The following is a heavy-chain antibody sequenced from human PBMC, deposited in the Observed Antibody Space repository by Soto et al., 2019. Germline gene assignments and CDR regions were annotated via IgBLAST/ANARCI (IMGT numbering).Heavy chain of an antibody. CDR2: IYHSGST. CDR3: ARGGYSSGWYSGLGLDY. J-gene: IGHJ4*02. D-gene: IGHD6-19*01. Sequence: PSETLCLSCGVVGGSIRSLNWWRWIRQPPGKGLEWMGEIYHSGSTNYNPSLKSRVTISVDKSKNQFSLKLSSVTAADTAVYYCARGGYSSGWYSGLGLDYWGQGTLVTVSS. V-gene: IGHV4-4*02. CDR1: GGSIRSLNW.